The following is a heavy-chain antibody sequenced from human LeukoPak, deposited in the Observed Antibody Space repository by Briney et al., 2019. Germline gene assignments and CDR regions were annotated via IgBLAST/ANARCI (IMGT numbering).Heavy chain of an antibody. Sequence: PTGGSLRLSCAASGFTFSSYAMSWVRQAPGKGLEWVSAISGSGGSTYYADSVKGRFTISRDNAKNSLYLQMNSLRAEDTALYYCAKAPSSIVATIGDSGYFDYWGQGTLVTVSS. CDR2: ISGSGGST. J-gene: IGHJ4*02. D-gene: IGHD5-12*01. CDR3: AKAPSSIVATIGDSGYFDY. V-gene: IGHV3-23*01. CDR1: GFTFSSYA.